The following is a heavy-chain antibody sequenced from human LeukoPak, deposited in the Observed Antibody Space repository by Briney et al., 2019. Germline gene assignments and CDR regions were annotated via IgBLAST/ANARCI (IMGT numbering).Heavy chain of an antibody. J-gene: IGHJ2*01. CDR3: ARDPDSSSSWYFDL. V-gene: IGHV3-20*04. D-gene: IGHD6-6*01. CDR2: INWNGGST. Sequence: GGSLRLSCAASGFTFDDYGMSWVRQAPGKGLEWVSGINWNGGSTGYADSVKGRFTISRDNAKNSLYLQMNSLGPEDTAVYYCARDPDSSSSWYFDLWGRGTLVTVSS. CDR1: GFTFDDYG.